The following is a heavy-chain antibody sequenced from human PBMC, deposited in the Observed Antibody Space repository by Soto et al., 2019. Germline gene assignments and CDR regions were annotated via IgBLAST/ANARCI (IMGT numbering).Heavy chain of an antibody. J-gene: IGHJ6*02. V-gene: IGHV1-69*13. CDR3: ARDYYAVPGLYYVMDV. CDR2: IIPIFGTA. D-gene: IGHD3-3*01. CDR1: GGTFSSYA. Sequence: GASVKVSCKASGGTFSSYAISWVRQAPGQGLEWMGGIIPIFGTANYAQKFQGRVTITADESTSTAYMELSSLRSEDTAVYYCARDYYAVPGLYYVMDVWGQGTTVTVSS.